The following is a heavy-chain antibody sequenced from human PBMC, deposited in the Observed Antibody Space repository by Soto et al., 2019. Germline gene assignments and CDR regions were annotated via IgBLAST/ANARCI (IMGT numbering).Heavy chain of an antibody. V-gene: IGHV1-3*01. CDR2: INAGNGNT. Sequence: ASVKVSCKASGYTFTSYAMHWVRQAPGQRLGWMGWINAGNGNTKYSQKFQGRVTITRDTSASTAYMELSSLRSEDTAVYYCARPIVGATMGDYYYYGMDVWGQGTTVTVSS. CDR1: GYTFTSYA. CDR3: ARPIVGATMGDYYYYGMDV. D-gene: IGHD1-26*01. J-gene: IGHJ6*02.